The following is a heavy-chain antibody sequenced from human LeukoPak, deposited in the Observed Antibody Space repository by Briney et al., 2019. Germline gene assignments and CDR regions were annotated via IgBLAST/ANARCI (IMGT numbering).Heavy chain of an antibody. CDR3: ARAPPRYGSGSFHFDF. D-gene: IGHD3-10*01. J-gene: IGHJ4*02. CDR1: GFTFGNYG. Sequence: GGSLRLSCAASGFTFGNYGMSWVRQAPGKGLEWVASVSPSSSYIYYADSVKGRFTISRDNAKNSLYLQMHSLRDEDTAVYYCARAPPRYGSGSFHFDFWGQGTLVTVSS. CDR2: VSPSSSYI. V-gene: IGHV3-21*01.